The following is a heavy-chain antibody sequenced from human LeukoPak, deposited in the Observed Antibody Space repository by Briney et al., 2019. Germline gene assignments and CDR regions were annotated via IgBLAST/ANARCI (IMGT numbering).Heavy chain of an antibody. D-gene: IGHD6-13*01. Sequence: PGGSLRLSCAASGFTFSSYWMSWVRQAPGKGLEWVANIKQDGSEKYYVDSVKGRFTISRDNAKNSLYLQMNSLRAEDTAVYYCARRMTYSSSWNYYYYMDVWGKGTTVTVSS. CDR3: ARRMTYSSSWNYYYYMDV. J-gene: IGHJ6*03. V-gene: IGHV3-7*01. CDR1: GFTFSSYW. CDR2: IKQDGSEK.